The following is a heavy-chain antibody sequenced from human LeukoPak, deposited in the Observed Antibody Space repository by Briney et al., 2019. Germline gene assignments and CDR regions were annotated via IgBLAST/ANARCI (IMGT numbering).Heavy chain of an antibody. J-gene: IGHJ5*02. V-gene: IGHV4-59*01. CDR2: IYYSGST. D-gene: IGHD6-19*01. CDR1: GGSISSYY. Sequence: SETLSLTCTVSGGSISSYYWSWIRQPPGKGLEWIGYIYYSGSTNYNPSLKSRVTISVDTSKNQFSLKLSPVTAADTAAYYCAREVAGSGLRYNWFDPWGQGTLVTVSS. CDR3: AREVAGSGLRYNWFDP.